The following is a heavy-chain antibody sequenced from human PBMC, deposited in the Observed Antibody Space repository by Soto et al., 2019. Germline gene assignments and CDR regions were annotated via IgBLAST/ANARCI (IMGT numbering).Heavy chain of an antibody. CDR1: GGSISSGDYY. Sequence: PSETLSLTCTVSGGSISSGDYYWSWIRHPPGKGLEWIGYIYYIGSTYYNPSLKSRVTISVDTSKNQFSLKLSSVTAADTAVYYCARDNILGILYGGMDVWGQGSTVTVYS. V-gene: IGHV4-30-4*01. CDR2: IYYIGST. CDR3: ARDNILGILYGGMDV. J-gene: IGHJ6*02. D-gene: IGHD3-3*01.